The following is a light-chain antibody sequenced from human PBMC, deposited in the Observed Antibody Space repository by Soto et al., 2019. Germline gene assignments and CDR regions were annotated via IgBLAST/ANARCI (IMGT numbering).Light chain of an antibody. CDR2: GAS. V-gene: IGKV3-20*01. CDR3: QHDCSSPRT. CDR1: QRVSSGY. Sequence: EIVLTQSPGTLSLSPGQRATLSCRASQRVSSGYLGWYQQKPGQAPRLLFYGASSRATGSPDRFSGSGSGTDFTLNISRLEPEDFAVYYCQHDCSSPRTFGQGTKVEIK. J-gene: IGKJ1*01.